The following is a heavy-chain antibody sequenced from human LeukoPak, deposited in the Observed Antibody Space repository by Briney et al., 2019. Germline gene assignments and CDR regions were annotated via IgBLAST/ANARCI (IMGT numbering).Heavy chain of an antibody. Sequence: SETLSLTCTVSGGSIRSYYWSWIRQPPGKGLEWIAYIYNSETINYNPSLWSRVTISLDTSKNQFSLKLTSVTAADTAVYYCARRIYGSGWDWGHGTLITVSS. V-gene: IGHV4-59*08. J-gene: IGHJ4*03. CDR2: IYNSETI. CDR1: GGSIRSYY. CDR3: ARRIYGSGWD. D-gene: IGHD6-19*01.